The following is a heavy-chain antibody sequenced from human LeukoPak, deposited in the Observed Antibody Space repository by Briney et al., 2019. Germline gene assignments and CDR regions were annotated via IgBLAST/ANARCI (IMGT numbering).Heavy chain of an antibody. CDR1: GGSISSSSYY. CDR3: ARALACFGVVIVAYHNWFDP. J-gene: IGHJ5*02. CDR2: IYYSGST. V-gene: IGHV4-39*07. D-gene: IGHD3-3*01. Sequence: SETLSLTCALSGGSISSSSYYWGWIRQPPGKGLEWIGSIYYSGSTYYNPSLKSRVTISVDTSKNQFSLKLSSVTAADTAVYYCARALACFGVVIVAYHNWFDPWGQGTLVTVSS.